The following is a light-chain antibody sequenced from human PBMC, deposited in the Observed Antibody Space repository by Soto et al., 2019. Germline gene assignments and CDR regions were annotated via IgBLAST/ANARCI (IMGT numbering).Light chain of an antibody. Sequence: DNQLTQSPSTLSASVGDRVSITCWASQSIGSWLAWYQQKPGKAPKLLIYKASTLESGVPSRFSGSGSGTEFTLTINRLQPDDFATYYCQQYNSYSRWTFGQGTKVEIK. CDR3: QQYNSYSRWT. V-gene: IGKV1-5*03. CDR1: QSIGSW. J-gene: IGKJ1*01. CDR2: KAS.